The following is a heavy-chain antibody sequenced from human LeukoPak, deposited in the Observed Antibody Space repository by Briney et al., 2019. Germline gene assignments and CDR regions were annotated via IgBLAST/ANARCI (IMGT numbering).Heavy chain of an antibody. CDR3: AIRGYNYEFDY. CDR2: INSDESST. J-gene: IGHJ4*02. D-gene: IGHD5-18*01. V-gene: IGHV3-74*01. Sequence: PGRSLRLSCAASGFTFSSYWMHWVRQAPGKGLVWVSRINSDESSTSYADSVKGRFTISRDNAKNTLYLQMNSLRAEDTAVYYCAIRGYNYEFDYWGQGTLVTVSS. CDR1: GFTFSSYW.